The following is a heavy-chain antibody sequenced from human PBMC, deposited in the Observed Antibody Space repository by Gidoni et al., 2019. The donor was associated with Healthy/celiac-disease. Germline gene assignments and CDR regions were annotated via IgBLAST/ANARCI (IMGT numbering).Heavy chain of an antibody. J-gene: IGHJ4*02. CDR3: AKDQDYGDYMFNGGFDY. CDR1: GFTFDDYA. V-gene: IGHV3-9*01. Sequence: RLSCAASGFTFDDYAMHWVRQAPGKGLEWVSGISWNSGSIGYADSVKGRFTISRDNAKNSLYLQMNSLRAEDTALYYCAKDQDYGDYMFNGGFDYWGQGTLVTVSS. D-gene: IGHD4-17*01. CDR2: ISWNSGSI.